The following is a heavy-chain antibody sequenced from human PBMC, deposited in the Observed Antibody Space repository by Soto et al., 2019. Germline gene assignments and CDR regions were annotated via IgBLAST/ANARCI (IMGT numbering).Heavy chain of an antibody. Sequence: ASVKVSCKASGYTFTGYYMHWVRQAPGQGLEWMGWINPNSGGTNYAQKFQGRVTMTRDTSISTAYMELSRLRSDDTAVYYCAREYPKEYVWGSYRFQNYYYYGMDVWGQGTTVTVSS. CDR2: INPNSGGT. J-gene: IGHJ6*02. V-gene: IGHV1-2*02. CDR1: GYTFTGYY. D-gene: IGHD3-16*02. CDR3: AREYPKEYVWGSYRFQNYYYYGMDV.